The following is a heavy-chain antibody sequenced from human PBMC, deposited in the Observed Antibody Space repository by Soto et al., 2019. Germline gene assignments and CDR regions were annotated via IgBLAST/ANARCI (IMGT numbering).Heavy chain of an antibody. CDR2: INSDGSST. D-gene: IGHD6-19*01. V-gene: IGHV3-74*01. CDR3: AKDSDPGAGHYYYYGMDV. CDR1: GSTFSNDW. J-gene: IGHJ6*02. Sequence: GGSLRLSCAVSGSTFSNDWMHWVRQAPGKGLVWVSHINSDGSSTNYADFVKGRFTITRDNAKNTVYLQMNSLRAEDTAVYYCAKDSDPGAGHYYYYGMDVWGQGTTVTVS.